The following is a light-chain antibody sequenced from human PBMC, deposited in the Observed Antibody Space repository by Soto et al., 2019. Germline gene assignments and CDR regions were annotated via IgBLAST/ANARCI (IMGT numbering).Light chain of an antibody. Sequence: QSVLTQPPSASGTPGQRVTLSCSGSSSNIGSNTVNWYQQRPGTAPKLLIYSSNQRPSGVPDRFSGSQSGTSASLAISGLQSEDEAAYYCATWDGSLNGVLFGGGTKLTV. CDR3: ATWDGSLNGVL. CDR1: SSNIGSNT. CDR2: SSN. J-gene: IGLJ2*01. V-gene: IGLV1-44*01.